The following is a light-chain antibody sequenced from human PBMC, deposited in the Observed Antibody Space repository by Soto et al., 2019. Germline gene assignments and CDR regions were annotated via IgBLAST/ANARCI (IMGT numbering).Light chain of an antibody. CDR3: QQYHDWKT. J-gene: IGKJ1*01. CDR1: QSISSN. Sequence: EIVMTQSPVTLSVSPGERATLSCWASQSISSNLAWYQQRPGQAPRLLMSDASTRATGTPARFSGSGSGTEFTLTISSLQSEDFAVYYCQQYHDWKTFGQGTKVEIK. CDR2: DAS. V-gene: IGKV3-15*01.